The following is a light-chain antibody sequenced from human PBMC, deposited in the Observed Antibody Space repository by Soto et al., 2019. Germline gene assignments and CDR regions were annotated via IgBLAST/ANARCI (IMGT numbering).Light chain of an antibody. J-gene: IGLJ1*01. V-gene: IGLV1-51*01. CDR3: GTWDSSLSAGRV. CDR2: DNN. Sequence: QSVLTQPPSVSAAPGQKVTISCSGSSSNIGNNYVSWYQQLPGTAPKLLIYDNNNRPSGIPDRFSGSKSGTSATLGITGLQTGDEADYYCGTWDSSLSAGRVFGTGTKLTVL. CDR1: SSNIGNNY.